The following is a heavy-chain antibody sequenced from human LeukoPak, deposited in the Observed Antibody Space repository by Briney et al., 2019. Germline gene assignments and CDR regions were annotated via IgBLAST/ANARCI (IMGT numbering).Heavy chain of an antibody. V-gene: IGHV5-51*01. CDR2: SYPGSSDT. D-gene: IGHD3-22*01. J-gene: IGHJ4*02. CDR3: ARPTHDSSGYAAFDY. CDR1: CYSFTSYW. Sequence: GESLKIPCYGSCYSFTSYWIGWLRQLPARGLEGRGISYPGSSDTRYSPSFQGQVTISADKSISTAYLQWSSLKASDTAMYYCARPTHDSSGYAAFDYWGQGTLVTVSS.